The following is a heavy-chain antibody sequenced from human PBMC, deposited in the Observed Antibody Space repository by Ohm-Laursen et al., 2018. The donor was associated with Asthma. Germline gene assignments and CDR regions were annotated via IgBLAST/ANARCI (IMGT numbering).Heavy chain of an antibody. J-gene: IGHJ4*02. CDR3: AREGDASGYMDH. V-gene: IGHV3-33*08. Sequence: SLRLSCAASGFTFRSYAMHWVRRAPGKGLEWVAIIWYDGSNAYYGDAVKGRFTVSRDTSKSTVYLQMNRVRVEDTGVYHCAREGDASGYMDHWGQGTPATVSS. CDR1: GFTFRSYA. CDR2: IWYDGSNA. D-gene: IGHD3-3*01.